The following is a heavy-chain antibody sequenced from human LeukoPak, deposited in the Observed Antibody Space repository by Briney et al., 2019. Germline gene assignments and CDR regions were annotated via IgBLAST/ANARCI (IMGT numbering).Heavy chain of an antibody. CDR2: INWNGGST. CDR1: GFTLGDYG. D-gene: IGHD3-22*01. CDR3: PIDGERRTYDSSGYYGN. J-gene: IGHJ4*02. Sequence: GTGGSLRLSCAACGFTLGDYGMSWVRQAPGKGLEWVSRINWNGGSTGCADSVKGRFTISRDNAKNSLYLQMNSLRAEDTALYYRPIDGERRTYDSSGYYGNWGQGTLVTVSS. V-gene: IGHV3-20*04.